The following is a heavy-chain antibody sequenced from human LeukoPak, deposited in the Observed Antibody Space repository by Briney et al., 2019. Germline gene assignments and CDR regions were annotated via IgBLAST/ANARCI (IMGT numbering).Heavy chain of an antibody. CDR3: AKDGLRSGSFYYFDY. V-gene: IGHV3-30*18. J-gene: IGHJ4*02. Sequence: EGSLRLSCAASGFTFSSYAMSWVRQAPGKGLEWVAVISYDGSNKYYADSVKGRFTISRDNSKNTLYLQMNSLRAEDTAVYYCAKDGLRSGSFYYFDYWGQGTLVTVSS. D-gene: IGHD1-26*01. CDR1: GFTFSSYA. CDR2: ISYDGSNK.